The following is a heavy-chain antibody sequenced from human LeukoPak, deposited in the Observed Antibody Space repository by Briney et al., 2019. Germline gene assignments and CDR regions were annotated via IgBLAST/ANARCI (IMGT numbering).Heavy chain of an antibody. J-gene: IGHJ6*04. CDR3: ARSYSNYLSGYGV. CDR1: GGSISSYY. Sequence: SETLSLTCTVSGGSISSYYWSWIRQPAGKGLEWIGSIYSSGSTTYNPSLKSRVTISLDTSKNQFSLKLTSVTAADPAVYYCARSYSNYLSGYGVWGKGTTVTVSS. CDR2: IYSSGST. D-gene: IGHD4-11*01. V-gene: IGHV4-4*07.